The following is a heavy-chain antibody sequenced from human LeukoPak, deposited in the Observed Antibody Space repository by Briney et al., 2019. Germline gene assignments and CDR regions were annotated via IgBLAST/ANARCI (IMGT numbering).Heavy chain of an antibody. D-gene: IGHD3-3*01. CDR3: ARVTDYDFWSGPYYFDY. V-gene: IGHV1-46*03. CDR2: INSSGGST. CDR1: GYTFTSYY. J-gene: IGHJ4*02. Sequence: GASVKVSCKASGYTFTSYYMHWVRQAPGQGLEWMGIINSSGGSTSYAQKFQGRVTMTRDTSTSTVYMELSSLRSEDTAVYYCARVTDYDFWSGPYYFDYWGQGTLVTVSS.